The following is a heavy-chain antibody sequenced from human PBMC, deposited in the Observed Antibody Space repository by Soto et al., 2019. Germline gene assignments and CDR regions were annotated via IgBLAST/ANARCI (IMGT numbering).Heavy chain of an antibody. CDR1: GFTFSSYA. Sequence: EVQLLESGGGLVQPGGSLRLSCAASGFTFSSYAMSWVRQAPGKGLEWVSAISGSGGSTYYADSVKGRFTISRDNSKNTLYLQMNSLRAEDTAVYYCAKWPSSGGDYYYYGMDVWGQGTTVTVSS. CDR2: ISGSGGST. CDR3: AKWPSSGGDYYYYGMDV. D-gene: IGHD3-16*01. V-gene: IGHV3-23*01. J-gene: IGHJ6*02.